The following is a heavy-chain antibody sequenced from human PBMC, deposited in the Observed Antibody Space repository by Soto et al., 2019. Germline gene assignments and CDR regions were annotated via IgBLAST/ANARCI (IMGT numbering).Heavy chain of an antibody. V-gene: IGHV3-30-3*01. CDR1: GFTFSSYA. D-gene: IGHD2-15*01. CDR2: ISYDGSNK. CDR3: ARATDCSGGSCHDAFDI. Sequence: QVQLVESGGGVVQPGRSLRLSCAASGFTFSSYAMHWVRQAPGKGLEWVAVISYDGSNKYYADSVKGRFTISRDNSKNTLYLQMNSLRAEDTAVYYWARATDCSGGSCHDAFDIWGQGTMVTVSS. J-gene: IGHJ3*02.